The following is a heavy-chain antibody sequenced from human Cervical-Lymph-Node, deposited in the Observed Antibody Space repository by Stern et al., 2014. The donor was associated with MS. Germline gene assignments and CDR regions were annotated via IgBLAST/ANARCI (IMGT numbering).Heavy chain of an antibody. CDR1: GYTFINFY. CDR3: AREHTAMGFGF. CDR2: INPSYGST. V-gene: IGHV1-46*01. J-gene: IGHJ4*02. Sequence: QMQLVQFLAEVKQPVASVKGSFKATGYTFINFYMHWVRQAPGQGLEWIGIINPSYGSTSYTQTLQGRFTRTRYTSTKPIYMDLCSLRSEDTAVYYCAREHTAMGFGFWGQGTLVTVSS. D-gene: IGHD5-18*01.